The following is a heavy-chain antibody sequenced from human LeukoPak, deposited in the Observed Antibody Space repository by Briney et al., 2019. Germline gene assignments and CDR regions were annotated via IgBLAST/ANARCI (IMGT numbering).Heavy chain of an antibody. CDR3: ARTLLGYSGYDAVDY. V-gene: IGHV3-48*04. CDR1: GFTFSSYS. CDR2: ISSSSSTI. Sequence: PGGSLRLSCAASGFTFSSYSMNWVRQAPGKGLEWVSYISSSSSTIYYADSVKGRFTISRDNAKNSLYLQMNSLRAEDTAVYYCARTLLGYSGYDAVDYWGQGTLVTVSS. D-gene: IGHD5-12*01. J-gene: IGHJ4*02.